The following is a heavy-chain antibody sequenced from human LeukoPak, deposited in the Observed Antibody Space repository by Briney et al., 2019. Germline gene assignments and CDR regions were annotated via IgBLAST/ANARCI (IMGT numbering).Heavy chain of an antibody. D-gene: IGHD2-15*01. CDR3: ARDSGWPDY. Sequence: GASVKLTCKAAGYTFTVDYMHWLRQPPAQGLVWMGWVNPYRGGSNYAQKFQGKVTMTRDTSISTAYMELSRLRSDDTAVYYCARDSGWPDYWGQGTLVTVSS. CDR2: VNPYRGGS. J-gene: IGHJ4*02. V-gene: IGHV1-2*02. CDR1: GYTFTVDY.